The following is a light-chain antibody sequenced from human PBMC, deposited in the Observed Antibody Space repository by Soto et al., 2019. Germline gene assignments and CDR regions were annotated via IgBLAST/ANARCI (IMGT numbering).Light chain of an antibody. J-gene: IGLJ1*01. Sequence: QSELTQPASVSGSPGQSITISCTGTSGDVGSYNLVSWYQHHPGKAPKLMIYEGSKRPSGVSNRFSGSKSGSTASLTISGLQAEDEADYYCCSYARSSTYVFGTGTKVTVL. CDR2: EGS. CDR1: SGDVGSYNL. CDR3: CSYARSSTYV. V-gene: IGLV2-23*01.